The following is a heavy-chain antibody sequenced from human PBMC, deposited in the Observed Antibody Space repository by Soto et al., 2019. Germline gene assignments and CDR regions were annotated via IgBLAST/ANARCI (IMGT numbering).Heavy chain of an antibody. V-gene: IGHV2-70*11. D-gene: IGHD4-4*01. CDR2: IDWDDDK. J-gene: IGHJ6*02. CDR1: GFSLSTSGMC. CDR3: ARIPGYSKMFYYYGMDV. Sequence: VSGPTLVNPTQTLTLTCTFSGFSLSTSGMCVSWIRQPPGKALEWLARIDWDDDKYYSTSLKTRLTISKDTSKNQVVLTMTNMDPVDTATYYCARIPGYSKMFYYYGMDVWGQGTTVTVSS.